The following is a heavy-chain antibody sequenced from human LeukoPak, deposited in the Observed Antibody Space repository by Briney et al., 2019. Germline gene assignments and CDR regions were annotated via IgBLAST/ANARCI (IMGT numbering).Heavy chain of an antibody. V-gene: IGHV4-59*01. Sequence: MTSETLSLTCTVSGGSISSYYWSWIRQPPGKGLEWIGYIYYSGSTNYNPSLKSRVTISVDTSKNQFSLKLSSVTAADTAVYYCARVVVGMATTYFDYWGQGTLVTVSS. J-gene: IGHJ4*02. CDR1: GGSISSYY. CDR3: ARVVVGMATTYFDY. D-gene: IGHD5-12*01. CDR2: IYYSGST.